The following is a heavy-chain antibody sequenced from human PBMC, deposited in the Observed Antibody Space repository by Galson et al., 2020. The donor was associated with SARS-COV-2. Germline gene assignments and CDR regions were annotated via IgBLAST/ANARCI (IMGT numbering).Heavy chain of an antibody. CDR3: TTASRSPY. V-gene: IGHV3-15*01. Sequence: EGSLRLSCVASGFTFNDAWMSWVRQAPGKGLEWVGRIKSESDGGTRDYAAPVKGRFTISRDDSRNTLYLQTNSLKTEDTAVYYCTTASRSPYWGQGTLVSVAS. D-gene: IGHD3-16*01. CDR1: GFTFNDAW. J-gene: IGHJ4*02. CDR2: IKSESDGGTR.